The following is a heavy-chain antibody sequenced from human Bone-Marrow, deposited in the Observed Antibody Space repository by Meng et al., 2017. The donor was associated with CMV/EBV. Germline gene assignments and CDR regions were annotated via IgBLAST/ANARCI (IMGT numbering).Heavy chain of an antibody. V-gene: IGHV3-23*03. CDR1: GFTFSLYA. CDR3: ARELTTRYSSSWFDY. CDR2: IYSHSSSS. J-gene: IGHJ4*02. D-gene: IGHD6-13*01. Sequence: GGSLRLSCAASGFTFSLYAMSWVRQAPGKGPEWLSVIYSHSSSSYYADSVKGRFTISRDNAKNSLYLQMNSLRAEDTAVYYCARELTTRYSSSWFDYWGQGTLVTVSS.